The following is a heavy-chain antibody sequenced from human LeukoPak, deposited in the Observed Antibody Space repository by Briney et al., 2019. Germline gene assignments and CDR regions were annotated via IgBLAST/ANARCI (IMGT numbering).Heavy chain of an antibody. V-gene: IGHV4-31*03. J-gene: IGHJ6*02. D-gene: IGHD2-2*01. CDR1: GGSISGGGYY. CDR3: ASAPIVVVPAAIDLGYYGMDV. CDR2: IYYSGST. Sequence: PSETLSLTCTVSGGSISGGGYYWSWIRQHPGKGLEWIGYIYYSGSTYYNPSLKSRVTISLDTSKNQFSLKLSSVTAADTAVYYCASAPIVVVPAAIDLGYYGMDVWGQGTTVTVSS.